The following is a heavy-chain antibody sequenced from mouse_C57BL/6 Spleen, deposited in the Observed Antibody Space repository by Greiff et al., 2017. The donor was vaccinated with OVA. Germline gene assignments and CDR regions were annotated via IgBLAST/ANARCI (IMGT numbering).Heavy chain of an antibody. D-gene: IGHD1-1*01. J-gene: IGHJ4*01. CDR2: IYPGSGNT. V-gene: IGHV1-76*01. CDR3: ARNTVAAMDY. CDR1: GYTFTDYY. Sequence: QVQLQQSGAELVRPGASVKLSCKASGYTFTDYYINWVKQRPGQGLEWIARIYPGSGNTYYNEKFKGKATLTAEKSSSTAYMQLSSLTSEDSAVYFCARNTVAAMDYWGQGTSVTVSS.